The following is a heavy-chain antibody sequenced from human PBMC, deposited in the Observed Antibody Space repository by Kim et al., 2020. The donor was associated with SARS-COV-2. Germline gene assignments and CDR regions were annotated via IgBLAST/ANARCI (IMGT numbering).Heavy chain of an antibody. CDR1: GFSFNSYS. V-gene: IGHV3-21*01. J-gene: IGHJ4*01. CDR2: ISASSSYI. D-gene: IGHD4-17*01. Sequence: GGSLRLSCAASGFSFNSYSMNWVRQAPGKGLEWVSSISASSSYIYQVDSLKGRFIISRDNAKESLYLQMNSLRVEDTGVHHCARAVATRAYFDYWGHG. CDR3: ARAVATRAYFDY.